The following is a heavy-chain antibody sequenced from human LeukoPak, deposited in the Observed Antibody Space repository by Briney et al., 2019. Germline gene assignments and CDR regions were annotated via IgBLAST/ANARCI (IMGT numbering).Heavy chain of an antibody. CDR3: ARAQAGGSKIARPFDY. D-gene: IGHD2-21*01. Sequence: GASVKVSCKASGYTFTSYDINWVRQATGQGLEWMGWMNPNSGNTGYAQKFQGRVTMTRNTSISTAYMELSSLRSEDTAVYYCARAQAGGSKIARPFDYWGQGTLVTVSS. CDR2: MNPNSGNT. CDR1: GYTFTSYD. V-gene: IGHV1-8*01. J-gene: IGHJ4*02.